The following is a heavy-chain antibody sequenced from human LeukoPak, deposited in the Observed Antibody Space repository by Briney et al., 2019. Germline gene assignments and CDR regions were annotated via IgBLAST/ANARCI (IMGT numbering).Heavy chain of an antibody. V-gene: IGHV4-4*07. J-gene: IGHJ4*01. CDR2: IYSSGST. CDR3: ARGGKATVVTM. CDR1: GGSINSYY. D-gene: IGHD4-23*01. Sequence: SETLSLTCTVSGGSINSYYWSWIRQPAGKGLEWIGRIYSSGSTNYNPSLKSRVSMSVDTSKNQFSLKLTSVTAADTAVYYCARGGKATVVTMWGHGIRVTVSS.